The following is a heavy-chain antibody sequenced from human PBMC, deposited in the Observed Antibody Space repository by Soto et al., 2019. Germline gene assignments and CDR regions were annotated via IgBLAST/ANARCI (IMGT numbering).Heavy chain of an antibody. CDR3: ARGKGQCSGGSCHGYYYYGMDV. D-gene: IGHD2-15*01. V-gene: IGHV4-34*01. CDR1: GGSFRGYY. J-gene: IGHJ6*02. Sequence: LSLTCAVYGGSFRGYYWSWIRQPPGKGLEWIGEINHSGSTNYNPSLKSRVTISVDTSKNQFSLKLSSVTAADTAVYYCARGKGQCSGGSCHGYYYYGMDVWGQGTTVTVSS. CDR2: INHSGST.